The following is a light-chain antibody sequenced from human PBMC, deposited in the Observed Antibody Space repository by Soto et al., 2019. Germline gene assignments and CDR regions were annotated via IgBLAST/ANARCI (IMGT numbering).Light chain of an antibody. Sequence: DIQMTQSPSTLSASVGDRVTVACRASQSLGNWLAWYQQKPGKAPKLLIYDASTVESGVPSRFSGSGSGTEFTLTISSLQPEDFATYYCQQVNNYPLTFGGGTKVDIK. J-gene: IGKJ4*01. CDR2: DAS. V-gene: IGKV1-5*01. CDR3: QQVNNYPLT. CDR1: QSLGNW.